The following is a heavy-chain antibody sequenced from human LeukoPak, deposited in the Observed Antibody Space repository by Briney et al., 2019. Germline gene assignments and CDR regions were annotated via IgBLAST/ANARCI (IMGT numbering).Heavy chain of an antibody. V-gene: IGHV3-30*04. J-gene: IGHJ4*02. CDR2: ISYDGTNK. CDR3: ARDPRDNWYLDY. D-gene: IGHD1-20*01. Sequence: HPGGSLRLSCAASGFTFTSYAIHWVRQAPGKGLEWVALISYDGTNKYYADSVKGRFTFSRDNSKNTVFLQMNSLRAEDTAVYYCARDPRDNWYLDYWGQGTLVTVSS. CDR1: GFTFTSYA.